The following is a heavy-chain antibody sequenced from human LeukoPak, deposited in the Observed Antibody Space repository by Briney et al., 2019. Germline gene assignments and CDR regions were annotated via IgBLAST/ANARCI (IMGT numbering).Heavy chain of an antibody. CDR1: GFTFSSYG. CDR3: AKDRGTVTLDY. Sequence: GGSLRLPCAASGFTFSSYGMHWVRQAPGKGLEWVAVISYDGSNKYYADSVKGRFTISRDNSKNTLYLQMNSLRAEDTAVYYCAKDRGTVTLDYWGQGTLVTVSS. J-gene: IGHJ4*02. V-gene: IGHV3-30*18. D-gene: IGHD4-17*01. CDR2: ISYDGSNK.